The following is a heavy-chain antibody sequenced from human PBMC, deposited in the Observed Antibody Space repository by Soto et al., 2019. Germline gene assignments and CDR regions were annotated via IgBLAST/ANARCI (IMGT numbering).Heavy chain of an antibody. J-gene: IGHJ4*02. CDR3: KIVVVVAATNHYFDY. V-gene: IGHV1-69*13. D-gene: IGHD2-15*01. Sequence: SVKVSCKASGGTFSSYAISWVRQAPGQGLEWMGGIIPIFGTANYAQKFQGRVTITADESTSTAYMELSSLRSEDTAVYYCKIVVVVAATNHYFDYWGQGTLVTVSS. CDR1: GGTFSSYA. CDR2: IIPIFGTA.